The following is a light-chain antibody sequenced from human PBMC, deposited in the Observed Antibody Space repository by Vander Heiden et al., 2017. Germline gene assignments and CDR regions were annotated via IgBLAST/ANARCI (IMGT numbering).Light chain of an antibody. CDR2: GAS. V-gene: IGKV3-20*01. CDR1: QSVSSSY. Sequence: EIVSTQSPGTLSLSPGERATLSCRGSQSVSSSYLAWYQQKPGQTPRLLIYGASSRATGIPDRFSGSGSGADFTLTISSLEPEDFAVYYCHQYGSSPFTFGPGTTVDIK. CDR3: HQYGSSPFT. J-gene: IGKJ3*01.